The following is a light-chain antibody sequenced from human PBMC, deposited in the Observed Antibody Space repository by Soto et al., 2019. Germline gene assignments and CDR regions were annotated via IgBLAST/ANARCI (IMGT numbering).Light chain of an antibody. CDR2: GAS. CDR3: QQGSKFPFT. CDR1: QNISSW. V-gene: IGKV1-12*02. Sequence: DIQITQSPSSVPASVGDRVTVTCRASQNISSWLAWYQQTPGKAPKLLIFGASTLQRGVPSRFRGSGSGTEFSLTINSLQPEDFATYFCQQGSKFPFTFGPGTRVDFK. J-gene: IGKJ3*01.